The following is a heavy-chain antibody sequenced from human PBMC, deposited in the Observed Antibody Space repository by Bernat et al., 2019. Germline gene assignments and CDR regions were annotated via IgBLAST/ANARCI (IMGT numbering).Heavy chain of an antibody. D-gene: IGHD3-9*01. CDR1: GFTFSGYD. V-gene: IGHV3-30-3*01. Sequence: QVQLVESGGGVVQPGGSLRLSCAASGFTFSGYDVAMHWVRQAPGKGLEWVAVISYDGSNKYYADSVKGRFTISRDNSKNTLYLQMNSLRAEDTAVYYCARTYYDILTDKFDYWGQGTLVTVSS. CDR3: ARTYYDILTDKFDY. J-gene: IGHJ4*02. CDR2: ISYDGSNK.